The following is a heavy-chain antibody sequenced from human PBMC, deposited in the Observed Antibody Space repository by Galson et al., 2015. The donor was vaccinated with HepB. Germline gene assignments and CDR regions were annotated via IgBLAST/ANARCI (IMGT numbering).Heavy chain of an antibody. D-gene: IGHD6-13*01. J-gene: IGHJ4*02. CDR2: ISAYNGNT. CDR1: GYTFTSYG. Sequence: SVKVSCKASGYTFTSYGISWVRQAPGQGLEWMGWISAYNGNTHYAQKLQGRVTMTTNTSTSTAYMALRSLRSDDTAVYYCARRPYSSSSWYDYWGQGTLVTVSS. V-gene: IGHV1-18*04. CDR3: ARRPYSSSSWYDY.